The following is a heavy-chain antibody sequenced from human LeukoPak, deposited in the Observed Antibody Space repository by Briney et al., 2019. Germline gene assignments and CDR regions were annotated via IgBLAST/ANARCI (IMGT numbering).Heavy chain of an antibody. CDR1: GFTFSSYT. CDR3: AKDLYIHGDFWSGLMFGDAFDI. Sequence: QPGGSLRLSCAASGFTFSSYTMNWVRQPPGKGLEWVSTISSDSSHIYYADSVKGRFTISRDNSKNTLYLQMNSLRAEDTAVYYCAKDLYIHGDFWSGLMFGDAFDIWGQGTMVTVSS. D-gene: IGHD3-3*01. J-gene: IGHJ3*02. CDR2: ISSDSSHI. V-gene: IGHV3-23*01.